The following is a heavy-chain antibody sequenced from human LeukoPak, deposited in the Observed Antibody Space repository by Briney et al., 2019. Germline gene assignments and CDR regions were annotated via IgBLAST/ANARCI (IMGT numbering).Heavy chain of an antibody. J-gene: IGHJ4*02. Sequence: ASVKVSCKASGYTFTSYYMHWVRQAPGQGLEWMGIINPSGGSTSYAQKFQGRVTMTRDTSTSTVYMELSSLRSEDTAVYYCARGTDSSGYYYEGPFDYWGQGTLVTVSS. CDR2: INPSGGST. D-gene: IGHD3-22*01. CDR1: GYTFTSYY. CDR3: ARGTDSSGYYYEGPFDY. V-gene: IGHV1-46*01.